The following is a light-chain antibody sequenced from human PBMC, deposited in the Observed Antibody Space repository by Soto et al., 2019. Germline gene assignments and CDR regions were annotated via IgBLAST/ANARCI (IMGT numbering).Light chain of an antibody. CDR3: QQSYSTPPWT. V-gene: IGKV1-39*01. CDR1: QSISSY. J-gene: IGKJ1*01. CDR2: AES. Sequence: DIQMTQSPSSLSASVGDRVTITCRASQSISSYVNWYQQKPGKAPKLLIYAESSLQSGVPSRFSGSGSGTDFTLTISSLQPEDFATYYCQQSYSTPPWTFGQGTKVEIK.